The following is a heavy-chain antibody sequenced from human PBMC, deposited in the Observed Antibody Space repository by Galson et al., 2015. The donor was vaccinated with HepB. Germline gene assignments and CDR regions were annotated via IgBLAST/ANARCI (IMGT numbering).Heavy chain of an antibody. J-gene: IGHJ6*02. CDR2: ISSSGRRE. CDR1: GFAFSSYT. Sequence: SLRLSCAASGFAFSSYTMLWVRQAPGGGLEWVALISSSGRREYYADSVRGRFTISRDDSRNTLFLQINSLRRDDTAAYHCARALRRNTWSHIYYHGLDIWGPGTTVTVS. CDR3: ARALRRNTWSHIYYHGLDI. V-gene: IGHV3-30*04. D-gene: IGHD6-13*01.